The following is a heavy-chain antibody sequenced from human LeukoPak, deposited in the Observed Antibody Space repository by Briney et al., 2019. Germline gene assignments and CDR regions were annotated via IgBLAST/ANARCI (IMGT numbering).Heavy chain of an antibody. V-gene: IGHV3-30*18. CDR3: AKEAGYSYGFDY. Sequence: PGGSLRLSCAAWVFTFSNYGIHWIRQAPGRGLEGVAVISYDGSNKYYADSVKGRCTIPRDNSKNTVYLQMNSLRAEDTAVYYCAKEAGYSYGFDYWGQGTLVTVSS. CDR2: ISYDGSNK. CDR1: VFTFSNYG. J-gene: IGHJ4*02. D-gene: IGHD5-18*01.